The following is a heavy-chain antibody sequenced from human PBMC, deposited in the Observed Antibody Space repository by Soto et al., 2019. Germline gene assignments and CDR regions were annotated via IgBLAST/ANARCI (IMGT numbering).Heavy chain of an antibody. CDR2: MSGSGAST. J-gene: IGHJ4*02. V-gene: IGHV3-23*01. CDR1: GFTFSNYP. Sequence: GGSLRLSCAASGFTFSNYPMSWVRQAPGKGLEWVSGMSGSGASTYYADSVKGRFTISRDNSRNTLYLQMNSLRGEDTAIYYCAKVGSGWYYFDYWGQGILVTVSS. D-gene: IGHD6-19*01. CDR3: AKVGSGWYYFDY.